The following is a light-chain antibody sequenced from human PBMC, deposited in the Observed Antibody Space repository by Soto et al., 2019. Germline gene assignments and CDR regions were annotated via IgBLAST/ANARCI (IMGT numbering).Light chain of an antibody. V-gene: IGKV3-20*01. CDR2: GAS. CDR3: QQYGNSPLT. Sequence: EDVLTQSPGTLSLSPGERATLSCRASQIVSSNFLAWYQQKPGQAPSLLICGASSRATGIPDRFSGSGSGTDFTLTIRRLEPEDFAVYYCQQYGNSPLTFGGGTTVEIK. CDR1: QIVSSNF. J-gene: IGKJ4*01.